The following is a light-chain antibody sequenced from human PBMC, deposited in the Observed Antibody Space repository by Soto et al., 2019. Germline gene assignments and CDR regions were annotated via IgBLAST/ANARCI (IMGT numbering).Light chain of an antibody. CDR2: GNT. V-gene: IGLV1-40*01. CDR1: NSNIGTGFG. Sequence: QPVLTQPPSVSGAPGQGVTISCTGNNSNIGTGFGVHWYQQQPGAAPKILIYGNTHRPSGVPDRFSGSKSGTSASLAITGLQAEDEADYYCQSYDRSLSGSGVFGGGTKLTVL. CDR3: QSYDRSLSGSGV. J-gene: IGLJ3*02.